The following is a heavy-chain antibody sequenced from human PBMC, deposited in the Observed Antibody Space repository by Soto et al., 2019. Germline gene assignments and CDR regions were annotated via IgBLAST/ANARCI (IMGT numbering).Heavy chain of an antibody. Sequence: PGESLKISCAASGFTFSSYSMNWVCQAPGKGLEWVSSISSSSSYIYYADSVKGRFTISRDNAKNSLYLQMNSLRAEDTAVYYCASLLLWFGELTYYYYYGMDVWGQGTTVTVSS. J-gene: IGHJ6*02. CDR1: GFTFSSYS. CDR2: ISSSSSYI. CDR3: ASLLLWFGELTYYYYYGMDV. D-gene: IGHD3-10*01. V-gene: IGHV3-21*01.